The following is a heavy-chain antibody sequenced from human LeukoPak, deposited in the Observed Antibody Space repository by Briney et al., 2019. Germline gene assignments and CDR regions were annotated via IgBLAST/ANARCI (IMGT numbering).Heavy chain of an antibody. V-gene: IGHV3-33*08. D-gene: IGHD2-15*01. Sequence: QPGGSLRLSCAASGFTFDSYGMHWVRQAPGKGLEWVAVIWYDGSNKYYADSVKGRFTISRDNSKNTLYLQMNSLRAEDTAVYYCARGFGDWLLQLSIRVYYYYGMDVWGQGTTVTVSS. CDR1: GFTFDSYG. CDR3: ARGFGDWLLQLSIRVYYYYGMDV. CDR2: IWYDGSNK. J-gene: IGHJ6*02.